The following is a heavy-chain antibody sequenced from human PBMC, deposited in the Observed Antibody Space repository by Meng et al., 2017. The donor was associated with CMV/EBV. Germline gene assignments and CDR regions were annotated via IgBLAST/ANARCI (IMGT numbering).Heavy chain of an antibody. CDR1: GFTVSSNY. CDR3: ASYLYSSGWYHDY. CDR2: IYSGGST. V-gene: IGHV3-53*01. D-gene: IGHD6-19*01. Sequence: GESLKISCAASGFTVSSNYMSWVRQAPGKGLEWVSAIYSGGSTYYADSVKGRFTISRDNSKNTLYLQMNSLRAEDTAVYYCASYLYSSGWYHDYWGQGTLVTVSS. J-gene: IGHJ4*02.